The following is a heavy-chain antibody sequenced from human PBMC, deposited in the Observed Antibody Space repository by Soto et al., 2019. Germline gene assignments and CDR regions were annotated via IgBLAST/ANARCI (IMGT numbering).Heavy chain of an antibody. J-gene: IGHJ3*02. V-gene: IGHV3-30*18. Sequence: QVQLVESGGGVVQPGRSLRLSCAASGFTFSSYGMHWVRQAPGKGLEWVAVISYDGSNKYYADSVKGRFTISRDNSKNTLYLQMNSLRTEDTAVYYCAKGGPDCASTTCYLLVAFDIWGQGTMVTVSS. CDR2: ISYDGSNK. D-gene: IGHD2-2*01. CDR1: GFTFSSYG. CDR3: AKGGPDCASTTCYLLVAFDI.